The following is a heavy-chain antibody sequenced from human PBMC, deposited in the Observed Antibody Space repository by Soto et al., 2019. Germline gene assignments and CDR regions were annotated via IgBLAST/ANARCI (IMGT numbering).Heavy chain of an antibody. CDR3: ARGKGGVYRDDFDI. J-gene: IGHJ3*02. CDR2: IWNDGSNE. Sequence: QVQLVESGGSVVQPGRSLRLSCAASGFTFSDYGMHWVRQAPGKGPEWVAVIWNDGSNENYADSVKGRLSISRDNSENTLSLQMNSLRAEDTAGYYCARGKGGVYRDDFDIWGRGIMVIVSS. D-gene: IGHD2-8*02. V-gene: IGHV3-33*01. CDR1: GFTFSDYG.